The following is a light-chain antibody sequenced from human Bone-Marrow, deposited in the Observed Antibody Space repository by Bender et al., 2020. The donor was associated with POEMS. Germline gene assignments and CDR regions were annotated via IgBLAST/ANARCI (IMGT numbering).Light chain of an antibody. Sequence: QSALTQPASVSGSPGQSITISCTGTSSDVGGYNYVSWYQQHPGKAPKLMIYDLVNRPSGISNRFSGSKSGNTASLTVSGLQAEDEADYYCCLYAGSSTLVFGGGTKLTVL. CDR2: DLV. V-gene: IGLV2-14*01. CDR1: SSDVGGYNY. CDR3: CLYAGSSTLV. J-gene: IGLJ2*01.